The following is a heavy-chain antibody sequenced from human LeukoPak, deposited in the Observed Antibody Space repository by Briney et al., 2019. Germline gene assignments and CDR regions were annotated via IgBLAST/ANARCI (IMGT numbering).Heavy chain of an antibody. CDR1: GFTFSSYA. Sequence: PGGSLRLSCSASGFTFSSYAMHWVRQAPGKGLEYVSAISSNGGRTYYADSVKGRFTISRDNSKNTLYLQMSSLRPEDTAVYYCLKDLRDIAVAATPDYWGQGTLVTVSS. D-gene: IGHD6-13*01. CDR3: LKDLRDIAVAATPDY. V-gene: IGHV3-64D*06. CDR2: ISSNGGRT. J-gene: IGHJ4*02.